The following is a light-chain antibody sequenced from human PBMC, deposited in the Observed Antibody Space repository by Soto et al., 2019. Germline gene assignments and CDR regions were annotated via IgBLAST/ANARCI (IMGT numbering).Light chain of an antibody. Sequence: QSVLTQPPSASGTPGQRVSISCSGSSPNIGINTVNWYQQLPGTAPKLLIYGNNERPSGVPDRFSGSKSGTSASLAISGLQSEDEADYYCAVWDDGLNGWVFGGGTKVTVL. CDR3: AVWDDGLNGWV. CDR1: SPNIGINT. CDR2: GNN. V-gene: IGLV1-44*01. J-gene: IGLJ3*02.